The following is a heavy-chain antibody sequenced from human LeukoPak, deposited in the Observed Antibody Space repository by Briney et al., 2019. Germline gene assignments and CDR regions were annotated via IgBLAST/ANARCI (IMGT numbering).Heavy chain of an antibody. J-gene: IGHJ1*01. Sequence: SETLSLTCAVYGGSFSGYYWNWIRQPPGKGLEWIGEINHSGSTNYNPSLKSRVTISVDTSKNQFSLKLSSVTAADTAVYYCARGRSSWLFQHWGQGTLVTVSS. CDR2: INHSGST. CDR3: ARGRSSWLFQH. V-gene: IGHV4-34*01. CDR1: GGSFSGYY. D-gene: IGHD6-13*01.